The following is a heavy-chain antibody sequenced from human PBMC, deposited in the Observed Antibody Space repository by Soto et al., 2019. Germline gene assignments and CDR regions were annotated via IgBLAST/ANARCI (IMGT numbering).Heavy chain of an antibody. Sequence: SVRVSCQAPGATFSSYAISSVQHAPGQGLKWRGGIIPIFGTANYSQKLQGRVTITAANSTSTAYMELSSLRSEDTAVYYCARALDYNFWGGHRRGMDVWGQGTRVTSP. J-gene: IGHJ6*02. CDR1: GATFSSYA. D-gene: IGHD3-3*01. CDR2: IIPIFGTA. CDR3: ARALDYNFWGGHRRGMDV. V-gene: IGHV1-69*06.